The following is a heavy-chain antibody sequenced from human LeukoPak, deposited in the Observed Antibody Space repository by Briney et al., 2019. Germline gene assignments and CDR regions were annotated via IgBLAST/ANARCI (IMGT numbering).Heavy chain of an antibody. CDR2: FDPEDGET. J-gene: IGHJ3*02. D-gene: IGHD3-3*01. CDR3: ARVRVRSNDAFDI. V-gene: IGHV1-24*01. CDR1: GYTLTELS. Sequence: ASVKVSCKVSGYTLTELSMHWVRQAPGKGLEWMGGFDPEDGETIYAQKFQGRVTMTTDTSTSTAYMELRSLRSDDTAVYYCARVRVRSNDAFDIWGQGTMVTVSS.